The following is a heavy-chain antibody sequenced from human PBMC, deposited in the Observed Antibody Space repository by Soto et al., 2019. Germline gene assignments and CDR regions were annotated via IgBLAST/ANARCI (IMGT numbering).Heavy chain of an antibody. V-gene: IGHV4-31*03. CDR2: IYYSGST. D-gene: IGHD2-15*01. CDR1: GGSISSGGYY. J-gene: IGHJ5*02. CDR3: ARDLVVVVAATGARQDRFDP. Sequence: QVQLQESGPGLVKPSQTLSLTCTVSGGSISSGGYYWSWIRQHPGKGLEWIGYIYYSGSTYYNPSLQSRVTISVDTSKNQFSLKLSSVTAADTAVYYCARDLVVVVAATGARQDRFDPWGQGTLVTVSS.